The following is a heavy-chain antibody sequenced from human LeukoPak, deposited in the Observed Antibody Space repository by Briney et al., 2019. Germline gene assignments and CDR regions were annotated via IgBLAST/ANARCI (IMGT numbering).Heavy chain of an antibody. CDR2: ISYDGSNK. J-gene: IGHJ4*02. CDR1: GFTFSSYA. V-gene: IGHV3-30-3*01. Sequence: GGSLRLSCAASGFTFSSYAMHWVRQAPGKGLEWVAVISYDGSNKYYADSVKGRFTTSRDNSKNTLYLQMNSLRAEDTAVYYCARDKVAYSSSSHFDYWGQGTLVTVSS. D-gene: IGHD6-6*01. CDR3: ARDKVAYSSSSHFDY.